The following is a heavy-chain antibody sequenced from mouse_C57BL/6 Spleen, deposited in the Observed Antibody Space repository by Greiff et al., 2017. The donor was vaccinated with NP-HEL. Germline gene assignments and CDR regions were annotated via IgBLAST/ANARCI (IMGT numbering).Heavy chain of an antibody. CDR1: GYAFSSSW. Sequence: VQLQQSGPELVKPGASVKISCKASGYAFSSSWMNWVKQRPGKGLEWIGRIYPGDGDTNSNGKFKGKATLTADKYASTAYMQLGSLTSEDSAVYFCARFHYYGSSYYAMDYWGQGTSVTVSS. V-gene: IGHV1-82*01. J-gene: IGHJ4*01. D-gene: IGHD1-1*01. CDR3: ARFHYYGSSYYAMDY. CDR2: IYPGDGDT.